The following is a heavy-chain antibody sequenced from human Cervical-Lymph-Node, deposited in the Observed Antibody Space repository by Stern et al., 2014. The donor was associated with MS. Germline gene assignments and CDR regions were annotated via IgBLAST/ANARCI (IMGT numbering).Heavy chain of an antibody. J-gene: IGHJ6*02. D-gene: IGHD1-26*01. CDR3: ATSAGELTPEAV. CDR1: GGTFSSYA. V-gene: IGHV1-69*01. Sequence: QMQLVQSGDEVKKPGSSVRVSCKASGGTFSSYAISWVRQAPGQGLEWMGGIIPMFGTANYAQKFQGRVTITADASTSTAYMEVSSLISEDTAVYYCATSAGELTPEAVWGQGTTVTVFS. CDR2: IIPMFGTA.